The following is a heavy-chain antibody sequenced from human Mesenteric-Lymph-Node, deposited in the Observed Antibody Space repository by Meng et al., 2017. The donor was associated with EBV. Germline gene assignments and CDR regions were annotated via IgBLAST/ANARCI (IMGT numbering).Heavy chain of an antibody. CDR3: ARVEVGITSGDY. V-gene: IGHV1-46*01. CDR2: INPSGCST. D-gene: IGHD2-21*01. Sequence: QGPLVQSGAELKKPGASVNVSCKASGYSFINNYIHWVRQAPGQGLEWMGIINPSGCSTNYAKKFQDRVTMTSDTSTSTVYMELRSLRSDDTAVYYCARVEVGITSGDYWGQGTLVTVSS. J-gene: IGHJ4*02. CDR1: GYSFINNY.